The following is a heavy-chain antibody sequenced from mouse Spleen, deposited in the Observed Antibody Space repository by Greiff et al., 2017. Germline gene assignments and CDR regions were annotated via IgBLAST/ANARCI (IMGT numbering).Heavy chain of an antibody. Sequence: QVQLKESGAELVKPGASVKISCKASGYAFSSYWMNWVKQRPGKGLEWIGQIYPGDGDTNYNGKFKGKATLTADKSSSTAYMQLSSLTSEDSAVYFCARWGGNPFFDYWGQGTTLTVSS. CDR3: ARWGGNPFFDY. D-gene: IGHD1-1*02. CDR2: IYPGDGDT. CDR1: GYAFSSYW. V-gene: IGHV1-80*01. J-gene: IGHJ2*01.